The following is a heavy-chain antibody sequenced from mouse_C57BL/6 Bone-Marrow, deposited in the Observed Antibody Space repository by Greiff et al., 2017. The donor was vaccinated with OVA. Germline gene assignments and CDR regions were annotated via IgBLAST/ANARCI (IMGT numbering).Heavy chain of an antibody. V-gene: IGHV5-4*03. CDR1: GFTFSSYA. J-gene: IGHJ3*01. CDR3: ATADGYYFAY. Sequence: EVKLTESGGGLVKPGGSLKLSCAASGFTFSSYAMSWVRQTPEKRLEWVATISDGGSYTYYPDNVKGRFTISRDNAKNNLYLQMSHLKSEDTAMYYCATADGYYFAYWGQGTLVTVSA. D-gene: IGHD2-3*01. CDR2: ISDGGSYT.